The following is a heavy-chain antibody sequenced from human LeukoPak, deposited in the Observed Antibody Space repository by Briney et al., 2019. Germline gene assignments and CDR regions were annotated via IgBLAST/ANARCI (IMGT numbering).Heavy chain of an antibody. CDR1: GFTFSSYA. D-gene: IGHD6-13*01. CDR2: ISYDGSNE. CDR3: AREYSSSWRRFDY. J-gene: IGHJ4*03. Sequence: PGGSLRLSYAASGFTFSSYAMHGVRQAPGKGLEWVAVISYDGSNEYYADSVKGRFTISRDNSKNTLYLQMNSLRAEDTAVYNCAREYSSSWRRFDYWGQGTMVTVSS. V-gene: IGHV3-30*04.